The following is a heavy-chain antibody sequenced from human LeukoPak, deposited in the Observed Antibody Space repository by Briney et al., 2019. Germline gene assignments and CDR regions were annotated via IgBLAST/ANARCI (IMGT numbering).Heavy chain of an antibody. Sequence: GGSLRLSCAASGFTFSSYAMSWVRQAPGKGLEWVSAISISGENTYYVDSVKGRFTISRDTSRNTLYLQMHSMRAEDTAVYYCARLISTSSSRFSDYWGQGTLVTVSS. D-gene: IGHD6-6*01. CDR1: GFTFSSYA. V-gene: IGHV3-23*01. CDR2: ISISGENT. CDR3: ARLISTSSSRFSDY. J-gene: IGHJ4*02.